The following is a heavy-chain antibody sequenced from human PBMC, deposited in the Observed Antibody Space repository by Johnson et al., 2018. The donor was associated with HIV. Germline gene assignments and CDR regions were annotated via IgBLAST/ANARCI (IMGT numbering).Heavy chain of an antibody. CDR3: TRDPVFWPHAFDI. J-gene: IGHJ3*02. Sequence: VQLVESGGGLVQPGGSLRLSCVASGFTFSSYVMSWVRQAPGKGLEWVSSMTGGGGSPYYADSVKGRFTISRDNSKNTMYLQMNSLRVEDTAVYYCTRDPVFWPHAFDIWGQGTMVTVSS. D-gene: IGHD1-14*01. CDR1: GFTFSSYV. CDR2: MTGGGGSP. V-gene: IGHV3-23*04.